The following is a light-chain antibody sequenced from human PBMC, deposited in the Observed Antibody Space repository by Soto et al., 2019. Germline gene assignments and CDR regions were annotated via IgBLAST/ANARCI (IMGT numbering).Light chain of an antibody. J-gene: IGLJ2*01. CDR3: GTWDSSLSTVV. CDR1: TSNIGNNY. V-gene: IGLV1-51*01. CDR2: NNN. Sequence: QSVLMQPPSVSAAPGQKVTISCFGSTSNIGNNYVSWYQQLPGTAPKLLIYNNNKRPSGIPDRFSGSKSATSATLGITGLQTGDEADYYCGTWDSSLSTVVFGGGTKVTVL.